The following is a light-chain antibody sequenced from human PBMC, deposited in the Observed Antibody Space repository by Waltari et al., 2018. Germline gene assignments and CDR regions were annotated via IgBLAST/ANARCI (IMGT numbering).Light chain of an antibody. V-gene: IGLV2-23*02. Sequence: QSALTQPASVSGSPGQSITISCTGTSSDVGTYNLVSWYQQHPGKAPKLMIFEVTNRPSRGSKRFDGSKSGNTASLTLSGLQAEDEAEYYCCSFAGSSTYYVFGTGTKVTVL. J-gene: IGLJ1*01. CDR3: CSFAGSSTYYV. CDR2: EVT. CDR1: SSDVGTYNL.